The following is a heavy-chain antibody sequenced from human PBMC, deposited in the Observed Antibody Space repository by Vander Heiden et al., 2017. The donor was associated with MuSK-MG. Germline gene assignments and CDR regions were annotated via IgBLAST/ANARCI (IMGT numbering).Heavy chain of an antibody. D-gene: IGHD3-16*01. CDR1: STYG. CDR2: IWFDGSNK. Sequence: STYGIHWVRQAPGKGPEWVVVIWFDGSNKYYADSVKGRFTISRDNSKNTLYLQMSSLRVEDTAIYYCAKDTSYARNYYFYMDVWGKGTTVTVSS. CDR3: AKDTSYARNYYFYMDV. J-gene: IGHJ6*03. V-gene: IGHV3-33*06.